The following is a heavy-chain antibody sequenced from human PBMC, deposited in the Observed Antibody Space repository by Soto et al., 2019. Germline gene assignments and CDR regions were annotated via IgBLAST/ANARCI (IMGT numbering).Heavy chain of an antibody. CDR2: INAGNGNT. CDR1: GYTFTSYA. V-gene: IGHV1-3*01. CDR3: ARATRRGSLDYYYYGLDV. D-gene: IGHD3-10*01. J-gene: IGHJ6*02. Sequence: ASVKLSCKASGYTFTSYAMHWVRQAPGQRLEWMGWINAGNGNTKYSQKFQGRVTITRDTSASTAYMELSSLRSEDTAVYYCARATRRGSLDYYYYGLDVWGQGTTVTVSS.